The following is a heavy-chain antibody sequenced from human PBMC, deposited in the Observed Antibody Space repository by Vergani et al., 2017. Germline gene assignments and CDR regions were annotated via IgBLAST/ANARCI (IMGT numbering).Heavy chain of an antibody. J-gene: IGHJ6*02. D-gene: IGHD6-13*01. CDR3: AKGRGGSSWLPYYYYGMDV. Sequence: QVQLVESGGGVVQPGRSLRLSCAASGFTFNQYGMHWVRQAPGKGLEWVAVTWYDGNNKQYADSVKGRFTISRDNSKSTMYLQMNSLRAEDTAVYYCAKGRGGSSWLPYYYYGMDVWGQGTTVTVSS. CDR2: TWYDGNNK. CDR1: GFTFNQYG. V-gene: IGHV3-33*06.